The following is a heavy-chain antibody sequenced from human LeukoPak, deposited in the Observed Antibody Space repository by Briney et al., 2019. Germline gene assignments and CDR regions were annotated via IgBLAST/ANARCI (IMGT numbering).Heavy chain of an antibody. D-gene: IGHD2-15*01. V-gene: IGHV4-34*01. CDR1: GGSFSGYY. CDR2: INHSGST. Sequence: PETLSLTCAVYGGSFSGYYWSWIRQPPGKGLEWIGEINHSGSTNYNPSLKSRVTISVDTSKNQFSLKLSSVTAADTAVYYCARGAVRCSGGSCLPGLPDYWGQGTLVTVSS. J-gene: IGHJ4*02. CDR3: ARGAVRCSGGSCLPGLPDY.